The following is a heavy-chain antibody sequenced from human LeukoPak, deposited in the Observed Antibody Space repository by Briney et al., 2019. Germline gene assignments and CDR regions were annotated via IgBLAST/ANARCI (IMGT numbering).Heavy chain of an antibody. Sequence: GGSLRLSCAASGFTFSTYAMHWVRQARGKGLEGVAAISYDGPNKMYADSVRGRFNIHRDNSKNTLYLQMNSLRPEDTAVYYCARGVRIAVAGYIDYWGQGTLVTVSS. J-gene: IGHJ4*02. CDR3: ARGVRIAVAGYIDY. V-gene: IGHV3-30*04. D-gene: IGHD6-19*01. CDR1: GFTFSTYA. CDR2: ISYDGPNK.